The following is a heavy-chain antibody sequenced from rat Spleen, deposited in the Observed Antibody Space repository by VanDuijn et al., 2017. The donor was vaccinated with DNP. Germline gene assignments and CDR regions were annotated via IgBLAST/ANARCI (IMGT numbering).Heavy chain of an antibody. CDR1: GFTFNVYW. J-gene: IGHJ4*01. CDR2: ISSSGGNT. V-gene: IGHV5-31*01. CDR3: VKHLDA. Sequence: EVQLVESGGDLVQSGRSLKLSCVASGFTFNVYWMTWIRQVPGTGLEWVASISSSGGNTYYRDSVKGRFTISRDNAKSTLYLQMNSLSSEDTGTYYCVKHLDAWGQGTSVTVSS.